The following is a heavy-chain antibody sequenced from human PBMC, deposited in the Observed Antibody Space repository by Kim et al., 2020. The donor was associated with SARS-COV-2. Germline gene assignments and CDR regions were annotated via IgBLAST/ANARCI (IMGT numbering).Heavy chain of an antibody. J-gene: IGHJ5*02. CDR2: ISAYNGNT. V-gene: IGHV1-18*01. CDR1: GYTFTSYG. Sequence: ASLKFSCKASGYTFTSYGISWVRQAPGQGLEWMGWISAYNGNTNYAQKLQGRVTMTTDTSTSTAYMELRSLRSDDTAVYYCARGRIAAAGRGDWFDPWGQGTLVTVSS. D-gene: IGHD6-13*01. CDR3: ARGRIAAAGRGDWFDP.